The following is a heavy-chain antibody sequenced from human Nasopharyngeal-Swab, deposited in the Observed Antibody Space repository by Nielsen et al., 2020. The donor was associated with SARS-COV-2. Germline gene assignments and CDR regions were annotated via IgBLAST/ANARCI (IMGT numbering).Heavy chain of an antibody. Sequence: WIRQPPGKGLEWVSYISSSGSTIYYADSVKGRFTISRDNAKNSLCLQMNSLRAEDTAVYYCARDIQGWYDWFDPWGQGTLVTVSS. CDR2: ISSSGSTI. V-gene: IGHV3-11*01. D-gene: IGHD6-19*01. J-gene: IGHJ5*02. CDR3: ARDIQGWYDWFDP.